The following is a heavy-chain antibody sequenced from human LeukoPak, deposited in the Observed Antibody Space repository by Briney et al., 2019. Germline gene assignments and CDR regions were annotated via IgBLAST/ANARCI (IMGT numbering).Heavy chain of an antibody. CDR2: ISSNGGST. CDR1: GFTFSSYA. D-gene: IGHD3-10*01. CDR3: ARDTNPYYYGSGSYTGWFDP. J-gene: IGHJ5*02. V-gene: IGHV3-64*04. Sequence: PPGGSLRLSCSASGFTFSSYAMHWVRQAPGKGLEYVSAISSNGGSTYYADSVKGRFTISRDNSKNTLYLQMNSLRAEDTAVYYCARDTNPYYYGSGSYTGWFDPWGQGTLVTVSS.